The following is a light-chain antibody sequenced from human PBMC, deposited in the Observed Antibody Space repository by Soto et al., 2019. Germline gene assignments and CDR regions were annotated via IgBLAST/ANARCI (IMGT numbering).Light chain of an antibody. V-gene: IGKV3-15*01. CDR2: VAS. CDR1: QSVSSN. J-gene: IGKJ4*01. Sequence: EIVMTQSPATLSVSPGERATLSCRASQSVSSNLAWYQQKPGQAPRLLIYVASTRATGIPARFSGSGSGTEFTLTISSLQSEDFAVYYCQQYNNWLLLTFGGGTKVEIK. CDR3: QQYNNWLLLT.